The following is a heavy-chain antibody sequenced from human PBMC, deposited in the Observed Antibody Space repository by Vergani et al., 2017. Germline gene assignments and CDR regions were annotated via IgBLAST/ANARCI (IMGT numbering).Heavy chain of an antibody. V-gene: IGHV4-59*01. CDR1: GGSISSYY. Sequence: QVQLQESGPGLVKPSETLSLTCTVSGGSISSYYWSWIRQPPGKGLEWIGYIYYSGSTNYNPSLKSRVTISVDTSKNQFSLKLSSVTAADTAVYYCAIDHGYSYGARSLRFDLWGQGTLVTVSS. J-gene: IGHJ5*02. D-gene: IGHD5-18*01. CDR3: AIDHGYSYGARSLRFDL. CDR2: IYYSGST.